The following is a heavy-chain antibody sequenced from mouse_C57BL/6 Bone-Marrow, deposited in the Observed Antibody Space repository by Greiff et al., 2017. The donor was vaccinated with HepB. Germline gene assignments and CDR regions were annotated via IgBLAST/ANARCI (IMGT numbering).Heavy chain of an antibody. Sequence: QVQLQQPGAELVQPGASVKLSCKASGYTFTSYWMHWVKPRPGQGLEWIGMIHPNSGSTNYNEKFKSKATRTVDKSYSTAVMQRSSLTSEDSAVYYCARKCCSSTYAMDDWGEGTSVTVSS. D-gene: IGHD1-1*01. CDR2: IHPNSGST. V-gene: IGHV1-64*01. CDR1: GYTFTSYW. J-gene: IGHJ4*01. CDR3: ARKCCSSTYAMDD.